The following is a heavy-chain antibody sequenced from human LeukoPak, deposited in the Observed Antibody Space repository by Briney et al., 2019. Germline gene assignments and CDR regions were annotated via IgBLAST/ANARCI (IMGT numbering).Heavy chain of an antibody. CDR3: AREILGSGSYPDY. CDR1: GFTFSTYA. Sequence: PGGSLRLSCAASGFTFSTYAMHWVRQAPGKGLEWVALIWHDGSNKYYTDSVKGRFTISRDNSKNTVYLQMNSLRAEDTAVYYCAREILGSGSYPDYWGQGTLVTVSS. CDR2: IWHDGSNK. D-gene: IGHD3-10*01. J-gene: IGHJ4*02. V-gene: IGHV3-33*01.